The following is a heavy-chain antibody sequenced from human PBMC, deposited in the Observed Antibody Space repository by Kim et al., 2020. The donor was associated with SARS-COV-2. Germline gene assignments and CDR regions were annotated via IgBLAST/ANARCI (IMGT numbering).Heavy chain of an antibody. CDR3: ARDRSSGYYGTFDY. J-gene: IGHJ4*02. D-gene: IGHD3-22*01. V-gene: IGHV3-48*02. Sequence: DSGKGRFTIPRDNAKNSLFLQMNSLRDEDAAVYYCARDRSSGYYGTFDYWGQGTLVTVSS.